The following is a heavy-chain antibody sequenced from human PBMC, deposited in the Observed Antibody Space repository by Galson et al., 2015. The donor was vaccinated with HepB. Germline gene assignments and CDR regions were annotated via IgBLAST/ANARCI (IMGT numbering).Heavy chain of an antibody. V-gene: IGHV3-30-3*01. J-gene: IGHJ6*02. D-gene: IGHD4-17*01. CDR3: ARGSDYGDYSRQQSYYGMDV. Sequence: SLRLSCAASGFTFSSYAMHWVRQAPGKGLEWVAVISYDGSNKYYADSVKGRFTISRDNAKNSLYLQMNSLRAEDTAVYYCARGSDYGDYSRQQSYYGMDVWGQGTTVTVSS. CDR2: ISYDGSNK. CDR1: GFTFSSYA.